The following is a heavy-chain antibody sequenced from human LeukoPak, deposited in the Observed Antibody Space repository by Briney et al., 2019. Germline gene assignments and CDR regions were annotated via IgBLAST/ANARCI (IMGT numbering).Heavy chain of an antibody. CDR2: INTNTGNP. V-gene: IGHV7-4-1*02. CDR3: ARVGVRGVTFAFDY. CDR1: GYTFTSYD. D-gene: IGHD3-10*01. J-gene: IGHJ4*02. Sequence: ASVKVSCKASGYTFTSYDINWVRQAPGQGLEWMGWINTNTGNPTYAQGFTGRFVFSLDTSVSTAYLQISSLKAEDTAVYYCARVGVRGVTFAFDYWGQGTLVTVSS.